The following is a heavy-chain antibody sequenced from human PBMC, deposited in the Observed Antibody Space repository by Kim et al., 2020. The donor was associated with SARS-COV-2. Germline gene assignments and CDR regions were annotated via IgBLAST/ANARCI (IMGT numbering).Heavy chain of an antibody. V-gene: IGHV3-48*04. J-gene: IGHJ4*02. CDR1: GFTFSVYT. CDR3: TRDAGTVQFDY. Sequence: GGSLRLSCATSGFTFSVYTMHWFRQAPGKGLEWLSYISGTSGTIYYADSVRGRFSISRDNARSSLFLQLNGLRAEDSAVYFCTRDAGTVQFDYWGQGTLV. D-gene: IGHD1-7*01. CDR2: ISGTSGTI.